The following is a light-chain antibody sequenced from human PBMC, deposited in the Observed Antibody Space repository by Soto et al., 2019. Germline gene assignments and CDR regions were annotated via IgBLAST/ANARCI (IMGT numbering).Light chain of an antibody. Sequence: EIVLTQSPGTLSLSPGERATLSCRASQSVNSDYLAWYQQKPGQAPRLLIYGVSNRATGIPDRFSGSGSGTDFTLTISRLEPEDSAVYYCQQFGNSPLLTFGGGTKVEIK. CDR1: QSVNSDY. CDR3: QQFGNSPLLT. J-gene: IGKJ4*01. CDR2: GVS. V-gene: IGKV3-20*01.